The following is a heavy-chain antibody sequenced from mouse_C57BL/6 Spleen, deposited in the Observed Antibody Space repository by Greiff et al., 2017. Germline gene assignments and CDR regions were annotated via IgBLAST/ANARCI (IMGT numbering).Heavy chain of an antibody. CDR2: INPNNGGT. CDR1: GYTFTDYY. Sequence: EVQLQQSGPELVKPGASVKISCKASGYTFTDYYMNWVKQSHGKSLEWIGDINPNNGGTSYNQKFKGKATLTVDKSSSTAYMELRSLTSEDSAVYYCASPRWYFDVWGTGTTVTVSS. J-gene: IGHJ1*03. CDR3: ASPRWYFDV. V-gene: IGHV1-26*01.